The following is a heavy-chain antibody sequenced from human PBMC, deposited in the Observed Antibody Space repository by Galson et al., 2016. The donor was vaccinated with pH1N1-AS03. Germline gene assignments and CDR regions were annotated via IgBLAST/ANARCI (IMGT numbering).Heavy chain of an antibody. Sequence: SLRLSCAGSGFIFSTYSMIWVRQAPGQGLEWVSSIGRESSPIVYADSVKGRFPTSRDNAKNSLYLQMNSLRVEDTAVYYCAIRYYDSRGHPLDWWGQGALVTVFS. CDR1: GFIFSTYS. D-gene: IGHD3-22*01. CDR3: AIRYYDSRGHPLDW. V-gene: IGHV3-21*04. CDR2: IGRESSPI. J-gene: IGHJ4*02.